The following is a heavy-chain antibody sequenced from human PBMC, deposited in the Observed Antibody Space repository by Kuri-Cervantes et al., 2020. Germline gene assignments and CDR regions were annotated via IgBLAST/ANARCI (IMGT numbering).Heavy chain of an antibody. CDR2: IYYSGST. CDR1: GGSVSSGSYY. V-gene: IGHV4-61*01. Sequence: SETLSLTCTVSGGSVSSGSYYWSWIRQPPGKGLEWIGYIYYSGSTNYNPSLMSRVTISVDTSKNQFSLKLSSVTAADTAVYYCARRPPESAFDYWGQGTLVTVSS. J-gene: IGHJ4*02. CDR3: ARRPPESAFDY.